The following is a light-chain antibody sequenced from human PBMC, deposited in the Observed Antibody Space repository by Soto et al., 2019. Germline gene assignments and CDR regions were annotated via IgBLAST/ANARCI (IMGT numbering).Light chain of an antibody. J-gene: IGKJ5*01. CDR2: AAS. CDR3: QQSSSSPIT. V-gene: IGKV3-20*01. Sequence: EIVLTQSPGTLSFSPGERATLSCRASQAISSTYLAWYRQRPGQAPRLLMYAASSRANGIPDRFSGSGSGTDFTRTISRLEPEDFAVYYCQQSSSSPITFGQGTRLDIK. CDR1: QAISSTY.